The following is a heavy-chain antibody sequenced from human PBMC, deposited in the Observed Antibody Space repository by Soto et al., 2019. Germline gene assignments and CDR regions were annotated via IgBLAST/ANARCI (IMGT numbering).Heavy chain of an antibody. D-gene: IGHD6-25*01. V-gene: IGHV4-4*02. CDR2: IYHSGST. CDR1: GGSISSSNW. J-gene: IGHJ6*02. Sequence: SETLSLTCAVSGGSISSSNWWSWVRQPPGKGLEWIGEIYHSGSTNYNPSLKSRVTISVDESKNQFSLKLSSVTAADTAVYYCARGRGCGDYYYYYGMDVWGQGTTVTVSS. CDR3: ARGRGCGDYYYYYGMDV.